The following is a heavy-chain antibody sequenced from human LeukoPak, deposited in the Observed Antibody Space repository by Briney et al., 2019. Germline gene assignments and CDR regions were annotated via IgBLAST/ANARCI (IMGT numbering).Heavy chain of an antibody. V-gene: IGHV3-23*01. Sequence: GGSLRLSCAASAFTFSSYGMSWVRQAPGKGLEWGSAISGDGRDIFSADSVKGRFTSSRDNSKNTLYLQMNSLTTEDTALSYCAKGPTIPPYYPSGNYYETKAQFDFWGQGTLVTVSS. CDR2: ISGDGRDI. CDR1: AFTFSSYG. CDR3: AKGPTIPPYYPSGNYYETKAQFDF. J-gene: IGHJ4*02. D-gene: IGHD3-10*01.